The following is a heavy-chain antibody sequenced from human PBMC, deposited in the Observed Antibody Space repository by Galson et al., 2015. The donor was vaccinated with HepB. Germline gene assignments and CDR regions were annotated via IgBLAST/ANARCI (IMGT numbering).Heavy chain of an antibody. CDR1: GFTFSEYF. D-gene: IGHD2-2*02. V-gene: IGHV3-15*01. J-gene: IGHJ4*02. Sequence: LRLSCAVSGFTFSEYFMHWVRQAPGKGLEWVGRFKSKTDGGTADYAAPVKGRFTISRDDSKNTLYLQMNSLKIEDTAVYYCITEKGAIQEWKGAFDFWGQGTLVTVSS. CDR2: FKSKTDGGTA. CDR3: ITEKGAIQEWKGAFDF.